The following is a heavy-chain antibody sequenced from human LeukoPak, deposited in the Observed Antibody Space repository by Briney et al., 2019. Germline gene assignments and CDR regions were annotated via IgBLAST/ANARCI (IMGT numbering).Heavy chain of an antibody. CDR3: ARRAGAYSHPYDS. Sequence: GGSLRLSCTVSGFTVSSNSMSWVRQASGKGLEWVSFIYSDNTHYSHSVKGRFTISRDNSKNTLYLQMNSLRAEDTAVYYCARRAGAYSHPYDSWGQGTLVTVSS. V-gene: IGHV3-53*01. D-gene: IGHD4/OR15-4a*01. J-gene: IGHJ4*02. CDR2: IYSDNT. CDR1: GFTVSSNS.